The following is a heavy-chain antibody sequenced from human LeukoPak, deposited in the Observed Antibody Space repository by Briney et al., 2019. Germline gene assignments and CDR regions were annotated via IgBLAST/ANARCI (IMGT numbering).Heavy chain of an antibody. CDR1: GFTFSDYY. CDR2: ISSSGSTI. V-gene: IGHV3-11*01. Sequence: GGSLRLSCAASGFTFSDYYMSWIRQAPGKGLEWVSYISSSGSTIYYADSVKGRFAISRDNAKNSLYLQMNSLRAEDTAVYYCARDPHYYDSSGYVDYWGQGTLVTVSS. J-gene: IGHJ4*02. CDR3: ARDPHYYDSSGYVDY. D-gene: IGHD3-22*01.